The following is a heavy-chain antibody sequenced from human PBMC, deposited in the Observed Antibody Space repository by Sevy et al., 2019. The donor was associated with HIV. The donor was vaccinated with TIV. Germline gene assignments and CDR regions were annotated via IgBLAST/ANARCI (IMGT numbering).Heavy chain of an antibody. D-gene: IGHD5-18*01. CDR3: AKSVDTAMVTNYYYGMDV. Sequence: GGSLRLSCAASGFTFSSYSMNWVRQAPGKGLEWVSLISWDGGSTYYADSVKGRFTISRDNSKNSLYLQMNSLRTEDTALYYCAKSVDTAMVTNYYYGMDVWGQGTTVTVSS. CDR1: GFTFSSYS. V-gene: IGHV3-43*01. CDR2: ISWDGGST. J-gene: IGHJ6*02.